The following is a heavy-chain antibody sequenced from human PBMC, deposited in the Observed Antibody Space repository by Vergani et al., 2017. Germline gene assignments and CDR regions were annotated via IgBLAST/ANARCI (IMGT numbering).Heavy chain of an antibody. V-gene: IGHV3-23*04. CDR2: ISGSGGNT. J-gene: IGHJ6*02. CDR1: GFTFSRYA. CDR3: AKARDPNCKGGNCYSYYYGLDL. D-gene: IGHD4-23*01. Sequence: EGQLVESGGGLVKPGGSLRLSCAASGFTFSRYAMTWVRQAPGKGLEWVSAISGSGGNTFYTDSVKGRFTISRDNSKDTLYLQMNSLRVEDTAIYYCAKARDPNCKGGNCYSYYYGLDLWGQGTTVTVSS.